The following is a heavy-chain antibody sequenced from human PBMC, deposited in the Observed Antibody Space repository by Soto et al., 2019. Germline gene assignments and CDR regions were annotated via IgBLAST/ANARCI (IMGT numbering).Heavy chain of an antibody. CDR3: ARTPVAGKIRGCYYGMDV. J-gene: IGHJ6*02. CDR1: GYSFTSYW. Sequence: GESLKISCKGSGYSFTSYWIGWVRQMPGKGLEWMGIIYPGDSDTRYSPSFQGQVTISADKSISTAYLQWSSLKASDTAMYYCARTPVAGKIRGCYYGMDVWGQGTTVTVSS. V-gene: IGHV5-51*01. D-gene: IGHD6-19*01. CDR2: IYPGDSDT.